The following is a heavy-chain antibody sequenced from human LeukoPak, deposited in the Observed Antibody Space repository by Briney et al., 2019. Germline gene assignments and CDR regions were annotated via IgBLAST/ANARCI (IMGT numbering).Heavy chain of an antibody. CDR2: MYYSGSP. D-gene: IGHD6-19*01. CDR1: DHSISSEDY. V-gene: IGHV4-38-2*02. CDR3: ARHRTFIAVAGPLVD. J-gene: IGHJ4*02. Sequence: SETLSLTCTVSDHSISSEDYWGWIRQPPGKGLEWIGNMYYSGSPYYNPSLKSRVTISVDTSKNEFSLKLNSVTAADTAVYYCARHRTFIAVAGPLVDWGQGTLVTVSS.